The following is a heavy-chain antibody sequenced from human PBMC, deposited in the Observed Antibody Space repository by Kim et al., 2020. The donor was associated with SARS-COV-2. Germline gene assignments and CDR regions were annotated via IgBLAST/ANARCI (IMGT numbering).Heavy chain of an antibody. D-gene: IGHD3-10*01. Sequence: SETLSLTCTVSGGSISSGSYYWSWIRQPAGKGLEWIGRIYTSGSTNYNPSLKSRVTISVDTSKNQFSLKLSSVTAADTAVYYCARDSGGNRWLQVPSRVFDYWGQGTLVTVSS. J-gene: IGHJ4*02. CDR3: ARDSGGNRWLQVPSRVFDY. V-gene: IGHV4-61*02. CDR2: IYTSGST. CDR1: GGSISSGSYY.